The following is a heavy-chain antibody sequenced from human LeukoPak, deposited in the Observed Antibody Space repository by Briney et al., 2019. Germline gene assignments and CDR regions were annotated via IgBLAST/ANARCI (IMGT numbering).Heavy chain of an antibody. CDR2: VSYDGSNK. CDR1: GFTFSSYA. J-gene: IGHJ4*02. D-gene: IGHD3-3*01. V-gene: IGHV3-30-3*01. CDR3: ARDSYYDFWSGLDY. Sequence: GGSLRLSCAASGFTFSSYAMHWVRQAPGKGLEWVAVVSYDGSNKYYADSVKGRFTISRDNSKNTLYLQMNSLRAEDTAVYYCARDSYYDFWSGLDYWGQGTLVTVSS.